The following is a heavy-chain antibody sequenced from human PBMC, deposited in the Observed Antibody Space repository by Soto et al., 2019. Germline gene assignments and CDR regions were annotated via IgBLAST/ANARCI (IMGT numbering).Heavy chain of an antibody. D-gene: IGHD3-9*01. CDR2: IYHSGST. V-gene: IGHV4-30-2*02. J-gene: IGHJ6*02. CDR3: ARIRAQKYYDILTGYYPYYYYGMDV. Sequence: SETLSLTCVVSGGSISSGGYSWNWIRQPPGKGLEWIGYIYHSGSTLYNPSLKSRVTISVDKSKNQFSLKLSSVTAADTAVYYCARIRAQKYYDILTGYYPYYYYGMDVWGQGTTVTVSS. CDR1: GGSISSGGYS.